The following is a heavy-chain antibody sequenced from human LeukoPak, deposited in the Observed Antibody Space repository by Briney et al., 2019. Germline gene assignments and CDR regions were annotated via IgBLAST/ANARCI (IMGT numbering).Heavy chain of an antibody. CDR2: IYYSGST. Sequence: GSLRLSCAASGFTFSAYAMAWVRQAPGKGLEWIGSIYYSGSTYYNPSLKSRVTISVDTSKNQFSLKLSSVTAADTAVYYCARHGYCSGGSCFDYWGQGTLVTVSS. J-gene: IGHJ4*02. V-gene: IGHV4-39*01. D-gene: IGHD2-15*01. CDR1: GFTFSAYA. CDR3: ARHGYCSGGSCFDY.